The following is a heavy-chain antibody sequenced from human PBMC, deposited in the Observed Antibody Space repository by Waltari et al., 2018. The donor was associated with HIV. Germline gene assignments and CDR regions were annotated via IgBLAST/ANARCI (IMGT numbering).Heavy chain of an antibody. J-gene: IGHJ4*02. D-gene: IGHD4-17*01. CDR2: ISWNSDSI. Sequence: EVQLVESGGGLVQPGRSLRLSCAASGFTFDYYAMHWVRQAPGKGLEWVSGISWNSDSIGYADSVKGRFTISRDNAKNSLYLQMNSLRAEDTALYYCAKDIFPTTVTTSPFDYWGQGTLVTVSS. V-gene: IGHV3-9*01. CDR3: AKDIFPTTVTTSPFDY. CDR1: GFTFDYYA.